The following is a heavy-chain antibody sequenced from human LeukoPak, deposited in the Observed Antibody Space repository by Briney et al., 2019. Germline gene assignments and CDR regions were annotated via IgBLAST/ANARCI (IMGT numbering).Heavy chain of an antibody. V-gene: IGHV1-3*01. CDR3: ARDAAAIMWFDP. J-gene: IGHJ5*02. D-gene: IGHD2-2*01. CDR2: INAGNGNT. Sequence: APVKVSCKASGYTFTSYAMHWVRQAPGQRLEWMGWINAGNGNTKYSQKFQGRVTITRDTSASTAYMELSSLRSEDTAVYYCARDAAAIMWFDPWGQGTLVTVSS. CDR1: GYTFTSYA.